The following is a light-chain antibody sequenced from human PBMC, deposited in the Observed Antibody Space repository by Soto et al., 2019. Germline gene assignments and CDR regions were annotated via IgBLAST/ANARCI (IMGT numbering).Light chain of an antibody. V-gene: IGLV2-14*01. J-gene: IGLJ3*02. CDR1: SSDVGGYNY. Sequence: QSALTQPASVSGSTGQSITISCTGTSSDVGGYNYVSWYQQHPGKAPKLMIYDVSNRPSGVSNRFSGSKSGNTASLTISGLQAEDEAEYYCSSYTSSSTWVFGGGTTLTVL. CDR3: SSYTSSSTWV. CDR2: DVS.